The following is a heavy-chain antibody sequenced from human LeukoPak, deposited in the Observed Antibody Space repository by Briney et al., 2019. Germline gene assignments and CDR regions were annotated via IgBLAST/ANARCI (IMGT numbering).Heavy chain of an antibody. J-gene: IGHJ4*02. CDR1: GGTFSSYA. D-gene: IGHD3-3*01. Sequence: SVKVSCKASGGTFSSYAVSWVRQAPGQGLEWMGGIIPIFGTANYAQKFQGRVTITADKSTSTAYMELSSLRSEDTAVYYCARDFGFWSGYRYFDYWGQGTLVTVSS. CDR3: ARDFGFWSGYRYFDY. V-gene: IGHV1-69*06. CDR2: IIPIFGTA.